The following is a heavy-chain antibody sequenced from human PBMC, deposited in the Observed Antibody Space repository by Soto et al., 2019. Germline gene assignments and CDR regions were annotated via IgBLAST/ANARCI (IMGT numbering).Heavy chain of an antibody. CDR3: ARAVRATTDAFDI. Sequence: SETLSLTCTVSGGSISSGGYYWSWIRQHPGKGLEWIGYIYYSGSTYYNPSLKSRVTIPVDTSKNQFSLKLSSVTAADTAVYYCARAVRATTDAFDIWGQGTMVTVSS. CDR2: IYYSGST. V-gene: IGHV4-31*03. CDR1: GGSISSGGYY. D-gene: IGHD4-17*01. J-gene: IGHJ3*02.